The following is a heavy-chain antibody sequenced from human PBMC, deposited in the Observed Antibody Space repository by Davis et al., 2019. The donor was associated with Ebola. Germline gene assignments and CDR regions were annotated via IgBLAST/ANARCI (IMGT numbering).Heavy chain of an antibody. Sequence: GESLKISCAASGFTFSSYWMHWVRQAPGKGLEWVSSISSSSSYIYYADSVKGRFTISRDNAKNSLYLQMNSLRAEDTAVYYCARDPGLYGMDVWGQGTTVTVSS. J-gene: IGHJ6*02. V-gene: IGHV3-21*01. CDR3: ARDPGLYGMDV. CDR1: GFTFSSYW. CDR2: ISSSSSYI.